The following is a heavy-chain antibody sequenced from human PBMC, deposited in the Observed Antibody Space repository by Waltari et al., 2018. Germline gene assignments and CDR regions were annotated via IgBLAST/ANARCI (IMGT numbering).Heavy chain of an antibody. V-gene: IGHV4-39*07. Sequence: QLQLQESGPALVRPSETLSLSCTVSGGSVSRPAYYWGWVRQSPGKGLEWIETIYYSGSTSYNPSLKSRVTISIDTSKNQLSLELTSVTAADTAIYYCASHLWYRDLSRVAFDFWGQGTLVAVSS. CDR3: ASHLWYRDLSRVAFDF. D-gene: IGHD3-10*01. J-gene: IGHJ4*02. CDR1: GGSVSRPAYY. CDR2: IYYSGST.